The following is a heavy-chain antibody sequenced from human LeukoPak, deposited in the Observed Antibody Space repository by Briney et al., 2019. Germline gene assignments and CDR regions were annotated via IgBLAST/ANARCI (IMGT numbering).Heavy chain of an antibody. CDR3: ARAQRSPLYDFWSGFGREFDP. CDR1: GYTFTSYG. D-gene: IGHD3-3*01. CDR2: ISAYNGNT. J-gene: IGHJ5*02. Sequence: ASVKVSCKASGYTFTSYGISWVRQAPGQGLEWMGWISAYNGNTNYAQKLQGRVTMTTDTSTSTAYMELRSLRSDDTAVYYCARAQRSPLYDFWSGFGREFDPWGQGTLATVSS. V-gene: IGHV1-18*01.